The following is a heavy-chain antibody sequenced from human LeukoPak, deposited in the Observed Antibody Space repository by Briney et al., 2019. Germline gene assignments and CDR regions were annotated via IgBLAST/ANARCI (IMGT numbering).Heavy chain of an antibody. CDR1: GFTFSDYY. CDR3: ARDVLMGVTGY. V-gene: IGHV3-11*04. J-gene: IGHJ4*02. Sequence: GESLKISCAASGFTFSDYYMSWIRQAPGKGLEWVSYISSSGSTIYYADSVKGRFTISRDNAKNSLYLQMNSLRAEDTAVYYCARDVLMGVTGYWGQGTLVTVSS. D-gene: IGHD1-20*01. CDR2: ISSSGSTI.